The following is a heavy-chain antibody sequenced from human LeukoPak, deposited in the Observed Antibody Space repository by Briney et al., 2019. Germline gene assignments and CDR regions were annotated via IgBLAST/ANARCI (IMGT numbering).Heavy chain of an antibody. V-gene: IGHV3-30*19. D-gene: IGHD2/OR15-2a*01. J-gene: IGHJ4*02. CDR1: GFTFSNYG. CDR2: ISYDGSNK. CDR3: ARGPRFYYYFDY. Sequence: GGSLRLSCAASGFTFSNYGMHWVRQAPGKGLEWVAVISYDGSNKYYADSVKGRFTISRDNSKNTLYLQMNSLRAEDTAVYYCARGPRFYYYFDYWGQGTLVTVSS.